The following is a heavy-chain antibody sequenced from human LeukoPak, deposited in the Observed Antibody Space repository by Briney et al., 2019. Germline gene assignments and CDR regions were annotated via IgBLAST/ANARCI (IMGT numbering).Heavy chain of an antibody. CDR2: IYSGGNT. V-gene: IGHV3-53*01. J-gene: IGHJ4*02. Sequence: AGGSLRLSCAASGFTVSSNCMSWVRQAPGKGLEWVSVIYSGGNTYYADSVKGRFTISRDNSKNTQYLQMNSLKAEDTAVYYCARNYYDILTGYRNWGQGTLVTVSS. CDR3: ARNYYDILTGYRN. CDR1: GFTVSSNC. D-gene: IGHD3-9*01.